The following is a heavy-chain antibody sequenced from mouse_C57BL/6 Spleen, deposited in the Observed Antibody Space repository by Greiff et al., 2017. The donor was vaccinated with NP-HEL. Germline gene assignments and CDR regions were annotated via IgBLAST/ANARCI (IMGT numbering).Heavy chain of an antibody. D-gene: IGHD2-5*01. Sequence: VQVVESGPGLVAPSQSLSITCTVSGFSLTSYGVHWVRQPPGKGLEWLVVIWSDGSTTYNSALKSRLSISKDNSKSQVFLKMNSLQTDDTAMYYCASSYYSNYEGAMDYWGQGTSVTVSS. CDR2: IWSDGST. V-gene: IGHV2-6*03. J-gene: IGHJ4*01. CDR3: ASSYYSNYEGAMDY. CDR1: GFSLTSYG.